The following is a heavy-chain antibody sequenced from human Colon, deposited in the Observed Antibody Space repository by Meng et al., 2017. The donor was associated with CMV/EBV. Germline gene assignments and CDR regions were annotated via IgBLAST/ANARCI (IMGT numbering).Heavy chain of an antibody. CDR1: GFIFNDFA. CDR2: VNWNSGAI. CDR3: ARDNLGPVEYCSSTRCYYFDY. Sequence: GGSLRLSCAASGFIFNDFAMHWVRQAPGKGLEWVATVNWNSGAIHYAASVKGRFTISRDNAKNSLYLQMNSLRAEDTAVYYCARDNLGPVEYCSSTRCYYFDYWGQGTLVTVSS. D-gene: IGHD2-2*01. J-gene: IGHJ4*02. V-gene: IGHV3-9*01.